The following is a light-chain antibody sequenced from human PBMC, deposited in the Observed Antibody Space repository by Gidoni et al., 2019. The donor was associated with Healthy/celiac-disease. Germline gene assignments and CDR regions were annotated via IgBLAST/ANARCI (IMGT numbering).Light chain of an antibody. CDR2: DAS. CDR1: QSVSSY. V-gene: IGKV3-11*01. Sequence: EIVLTQSPATLSLSPGERATLSCRASQSVSSYLAWYQQKPGQAPRLLIYDASNRATGIPARFSGSGSGTDFTLTISSLEAEDVAVYYCQQRSNWPRMYTFGQGTKLEIK. J-gene: IGKJ2*01. CDR3: QQRSNWPRMYT.